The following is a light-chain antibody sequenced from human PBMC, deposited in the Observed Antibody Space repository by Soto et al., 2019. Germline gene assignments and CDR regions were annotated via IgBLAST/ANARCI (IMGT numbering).Light chain of an antibody. J-gene: IGKJ2*01. CDR3: QQSLNWPLT. CDR1: QSISTE. Sequence: EIVMTQSPATLSVSPGERATLSCRASQSISTELAWYQQKPGQPPRLLIYSASTRATGVPARFTGSGSGSEFTLTISGLQSEDFAVYYCQQSLNWPLTFGQGTRLEI. V-gene: IGKV3-15*01. CDR2: SAS.